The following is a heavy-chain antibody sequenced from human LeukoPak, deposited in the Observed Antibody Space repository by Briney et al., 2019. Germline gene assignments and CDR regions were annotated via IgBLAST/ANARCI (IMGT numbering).Heavy chain of an antibody. J-gene: IGHJ3*02. CDR1: GYTFTNYY. CDR3: ARVVSTTRRYDAFDI. V-gene: IGHV1-46*01. CDR2: INPSGGST. Sequence: ASVKVSCKASGYTFTNYYIHWVRQAPGQGLQWMGMINPSGGSTIYAQKFQGRVTMTRDMSTSTVYMDLSSLRSEDTAVYYCARVVSTTRRYDAFDIWGQGTMVTVSS. D-gene: IGHD2/OR15-2a*01.